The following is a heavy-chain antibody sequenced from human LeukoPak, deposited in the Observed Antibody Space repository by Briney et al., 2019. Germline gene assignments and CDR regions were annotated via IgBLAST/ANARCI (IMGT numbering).Heavy chain of an antibody. CDR2: ISSSSDYI. V-gene: IGHV3-21*01. CDR3: ARARWFGEPPVKLDY. J-gene: IGHJ4*02. D-gene: IGHD3-10*01. CDR1: GFTFSSYG. Sequence: PGGSLRLSCAASGFTFSSYGMHWVRQAPGKGLEWVSSISSSSDYIYYADSVKGRFTISRDNARNSLYLQMNSLRVEDTAVYYCARARWFGEPPVKLDYWGQGTLVTVSS.